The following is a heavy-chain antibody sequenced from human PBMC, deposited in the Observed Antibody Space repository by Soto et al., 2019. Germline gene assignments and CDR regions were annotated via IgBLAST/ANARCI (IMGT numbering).Heavy chain of an antibody. J-gene: IGHJ6*02. CDR3: ARPVAAGEYYYYYGMDV. Sequence: GGSLRLSCAASGFTFSSYSMNWVRQAPGKGLEWGSSISSSSSYIYYADSVKGRFTISRDNAKNSLYLQMNSLRAEDTAVYYCARPVAAGEYYYYYGMDVWGQGTTVTVSS. CDR2: ISSSSSYI. CDR1: GFTFSSYS. V-gene: IGHV3-21*01. D-gene: IGHD6-13*01.